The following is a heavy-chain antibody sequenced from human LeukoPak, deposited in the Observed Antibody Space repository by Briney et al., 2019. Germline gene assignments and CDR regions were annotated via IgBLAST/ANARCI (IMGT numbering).Heavy chain of an antibody. J-gene: IGHJ4*01. Sequence: GGSLRLSCAASGFTFSSYGMHWVRQAPGKGLEWVAVISYDGSNKYYADSVKGRFTISRDNSKNTLYLQMNSLRAEDTAVYYCALSRGDYVSCFDYWGQEPWSPSPQ. CDR3: ALSRGDYVSCFDY. V-gene: IGHV3-30*03. D-gene: IGHD4-17*01. CDR2: ISYDGSNK. CDR1: GFTFSSYG.